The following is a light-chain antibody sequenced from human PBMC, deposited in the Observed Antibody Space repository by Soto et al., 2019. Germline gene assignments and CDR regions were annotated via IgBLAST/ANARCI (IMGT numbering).Light chain of an antibody. Sequence: EIVMTQSPATLSVSPGEVATLSCKASQNVYNNLAWYQQRPVQPPRLLIYDASTRDTGISARFSGSGYGTEFTLTISSLQSVDFAVYFCQQCRNWPLTFGGGTKVEIK. J-gene: IGKJ4*01. CDR2: DAS. CDR1: QNVYNN. V-gene: IGKV3-15*01. CDR3: QQCRNWPLT.